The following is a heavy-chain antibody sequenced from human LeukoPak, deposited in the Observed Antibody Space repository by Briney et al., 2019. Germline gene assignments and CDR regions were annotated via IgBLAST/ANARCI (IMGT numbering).Heavy chain of an antibody. V-gene: IGHV4-61*02. Sequence: SQTLSLTCTVSGGSISSGSYYWSWIRQPAGKGLEWIGRIYTSGSTNYNPSLKSRVTISLDTSKNQFSLKLSSVTAADTAVYYCANSIDFDYGDYYFDYWGQGALVTVSS. CDR1: GGSISSGSYY. CDR3: ANSIDFDYGDYYFDY. J-gene: IGHJ4*02. CDR2: IYTSGST. D-gene: IGHD4-17*01.